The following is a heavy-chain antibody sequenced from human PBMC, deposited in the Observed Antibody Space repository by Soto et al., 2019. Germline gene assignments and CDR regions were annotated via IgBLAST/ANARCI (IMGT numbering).Heavy chain of an antibody. V-gene: IGHV5-51*01. CDR2: IYPGDSDT. J-gene: IGHJ4*02. CDR1: GYSFTSYW. CDR3: ARQYCSSTSCHHTLDY. Sequence: GESLKISCKGSGYSFTSYWIGWVRQMPGKGLEWMGIIYPGDSDTRYSPSFQGQVTISADKPIRTAYLQWSSLKASDTAMYYCARQYCSSTSCHHTLDYWGQGTLVTVSS. D-gene: IGHD2-2*01.